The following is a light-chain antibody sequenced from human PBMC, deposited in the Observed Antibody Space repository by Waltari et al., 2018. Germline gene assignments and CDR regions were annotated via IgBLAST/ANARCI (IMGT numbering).Light chain of an antibody. CDR3: QQYYGYPLT. CDR1: QGISNY. J-gene: IGKJ3*01. CDR2: DAS. V-gene: IGKV1-8*01. Sequence: AIQIIQSRSSLSAPPGDKVSITCRASQGISNYLAWYQQKPGKAPTLLNYDASTLQRGVPSRFSGSGSGTDVTLTISCLQSEDFATFYCQQYYGYPLTFGPGTKVDVK.